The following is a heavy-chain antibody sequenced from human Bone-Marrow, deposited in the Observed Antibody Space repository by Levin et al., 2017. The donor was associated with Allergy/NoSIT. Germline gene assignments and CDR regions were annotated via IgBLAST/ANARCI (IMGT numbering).Heavy chain of an antibody. V-gene: IGHV3-30-3*01. D-gene: IGHD3-10*01. CDR1: GFNFSGHA. J-gene: IGHJ4*02. CDR2: ISSDGSKE. CDR3: ARRGPYSSGSYSIDY. Sequence: PGGSLRLSCVVSGFNFSGHAMHWVRQAPGKGLEWVAVISSDGSKEYYADSVKGRFTISRDNSKNTLSLRLSSLRAEDTAVYYCARRGPYSSGSYSIDYWGQGTLVTVSS.